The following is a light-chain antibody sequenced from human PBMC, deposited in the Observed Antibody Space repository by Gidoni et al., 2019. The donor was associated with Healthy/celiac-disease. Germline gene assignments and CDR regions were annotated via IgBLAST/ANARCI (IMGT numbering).Light chain of an antibody. J-gene: IGKJ1*01. Sequence: EIVMTQSPATLSVSPGERAPLSCRASQIVSSNLAWYQQKPGQAPRLLIYGASTRATGIPARFSGSGSGTEFTLTISSLQSEDFAVYYCQQYNNWLRTFGQGTKVEIK. CDR3: QQYNNWLRT. CDR1: QIVSSN. V-gene: IGKV3D-15*01. CDR2: GAS.